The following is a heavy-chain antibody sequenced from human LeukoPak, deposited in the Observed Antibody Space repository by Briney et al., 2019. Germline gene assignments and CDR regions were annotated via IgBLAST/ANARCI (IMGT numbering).Heavy chain of an antibody. CDR2: INGDGSTT. Sequence: GSLRLSCAASGFTFSRYWMHWVRQAPGKGLVWVSRINGDGSTTSYADSVKGGFTISRDNAKNTLYLQMNSLRVEDTAVYYCATGNYYDSRGYYTFGHWGQGTLVTVSS. D-gene: IGHD3-22*01. V-gene: IGHV3-74*01. CDR1: GFTFSRYW. J-gene: IGHJ1*01. CDR3: ATGNYYDSRGYYTFGH.